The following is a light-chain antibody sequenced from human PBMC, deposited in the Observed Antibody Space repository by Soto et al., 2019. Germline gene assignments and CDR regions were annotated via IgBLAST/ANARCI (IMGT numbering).Light chain of an antibody. Sequence: IQLTQSPSSLSASVGDRVTITCRASQGISSYLAWYQQKPGKAPKLLIYAASTLQSGVPSRFSGSGSGTEFTLTISSLQSEDFAVYYCQQYNNRSTFGQGTKVDIK. CDR3: QQYNNRST. CDR2: AAS. V-gene: IGKV1-9*01. J-gene: IGKJ1*01. CDR1: QGISSY.